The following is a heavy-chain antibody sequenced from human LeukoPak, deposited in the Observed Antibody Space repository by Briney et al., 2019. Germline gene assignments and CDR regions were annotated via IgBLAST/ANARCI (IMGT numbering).Heavy chain of an antibody. CDR3: ARAPEYGLYYFDY. CDR2: IYYSGST. J-gene: IGHJ4*02. D-gene: IGHD1-14*01. V-gene: IGHV4-39*07. CDR1: GGSISSGSYY. Sequence: SETLSLTCTVSGGSISSGSYYWGWIRQPPGKGLEWIGSIYYSGSTYYNPSLKSRVTISVDTSKNQFSLKLSSVTAADTAVYYCARAPEYGLYYFDYWGQGTLVIVSS.